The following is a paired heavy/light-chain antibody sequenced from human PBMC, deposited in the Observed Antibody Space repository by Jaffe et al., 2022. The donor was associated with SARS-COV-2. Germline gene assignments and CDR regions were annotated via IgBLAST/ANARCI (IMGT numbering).Heavy chain of an antibody. CDR1: GFTFSSYA. J-gene: IGHJ3*02. D-gene: IGHD1-26*01. Sequence: EVQLVESGGGLVQPGGSLRLSCAASGFTFSSYAMSWVRRAPGKGLEWVSGISGSGSTYYADSVKGRFTISRDNSKNTLYLQMNSLRAEDTAVYYCAKSRVGPTSGFDAFDIWGQGTMVTVSS. CDR3: AKSRVGPTSGFDAFDI. CDR2: ISGSGST. V-gene: IGHV3-23*04.
Light chain of an antibody. J-gene: IGKJ4*01. CDR1: QSLLYSNGYNY. CDR3: MQILQTPLT. CDR2: LGS. Sequence: DIVMTQSPLSLPVTPGEPASISCRSSQSLLYSNGYNYLDWYLQKPGQSPQLLIYLGSNRASGVPDRFSGSGSGTDFTLKISRVEAEDVGVYYCMQILQTPLTFGGGTKVEIK. V-gene: IGKV2-28*01.